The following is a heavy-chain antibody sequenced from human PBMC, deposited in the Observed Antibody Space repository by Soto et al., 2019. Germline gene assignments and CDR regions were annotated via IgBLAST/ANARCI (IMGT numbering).Heavy chain of an antibody. V-gene: IGHV4-31*03. D-gene: IGHD3-10*01. Sequence: PSETLSLTCTVSGGSISSGGYYWSWIRQHPGKGLEWIGYIYYSGSTYYNPSLKSRVTISVDTSKNQFSLKLSSVTAADTAVYYCARGLTMVRGVIIWLDPFDYWGQGTLVTVSS. J-gene: IGHJ4*02. CDR1: GGSISSGGYY. CDR3: ARGLTMVRGVIIWLDPFDY. CDR2: IYYSGST.